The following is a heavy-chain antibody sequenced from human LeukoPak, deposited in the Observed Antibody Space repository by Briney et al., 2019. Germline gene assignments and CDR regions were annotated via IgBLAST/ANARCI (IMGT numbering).Heavy chain of an antibody. J-gene: IGHJ4*02. CDR1: GGPISSYY. V-gene: IGHV4-4*07. CDR2: IYTCGST. CDR3: ALMVRGVITD. Sequence: SETLPLTCTVSGGPISSYYGSWIRQPAGKGLEWIGRIYTCGSTNYNPPLKSRVTMSVDTSKNQFSLKLSSVTAADTAAYYCALMVRGVITDWGQGTLVTVSS. D-gene: IGHD3-10*01.